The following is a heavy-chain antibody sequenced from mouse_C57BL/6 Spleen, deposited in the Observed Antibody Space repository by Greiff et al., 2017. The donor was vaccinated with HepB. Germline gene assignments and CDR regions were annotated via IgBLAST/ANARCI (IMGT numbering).Heavy chain of an antibody. CDR1: GYTFTSYW. Sequence: QVQLQQPGAELVRPGSSVKLFCKASGYTFTSYWMHWVKQRPIQGLEWIGNIDPSDSETHYNQKFKDKATLTVDKSSSTAYMQLSSLTSEDSAVYYCARTEDYGEAYYAMDYWGQGTSVTVSS. D-gene: IGHD1-1*01. CDR3: ARTEDYGEAYYAMDY. J-gene: IGHJ4*01. V-gene: IGHV1-52*01. CDR2: IDPSDSET.